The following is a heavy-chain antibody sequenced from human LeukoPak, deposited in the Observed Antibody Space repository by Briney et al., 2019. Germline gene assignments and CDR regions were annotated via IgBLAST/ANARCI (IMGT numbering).Heavy chain of an antibody. Sequence: GGSLRLSCAASGFTFDDYAMHWVRQAPGKGLEWVSGISWNSGSIGYADSVKGRFTISRDNAKNSLYLQMNSLRAEDTAVYYCARGLPEEGSSWYWYFDLWGRGTLVTVSS. CDR2: ISWNSGSI. J-gene: IGHJ2*01. CDR1: GFTFDDYA. D-gene: IGHD6-13*01. CDR3: ARGLPEEGSSWYWYFDL. V-gene: IGHV3-9*01.